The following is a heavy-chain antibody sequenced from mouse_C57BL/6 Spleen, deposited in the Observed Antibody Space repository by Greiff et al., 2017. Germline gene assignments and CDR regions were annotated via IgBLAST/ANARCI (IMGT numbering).Heavy chain of an antibody. CDR2: IDPENGDT. Sequence: VQLQQSGAELVRPGASVKLSCTASGFNIKDDYMHWVKQRPEQGLEWIGWIDPENGDTEYASKFQGKATITADTSSNTAYLQLSSLTSEDTAVYYCTTNYYGSSPYYWGQGTTLTVSS. CDR3: TTNYYGSSPYY. CDR1: GFNIKDDY. D-gene: IGHD1-1*01. V-gene: IGHV14-4*01. J-gene: IGHJ2*01.